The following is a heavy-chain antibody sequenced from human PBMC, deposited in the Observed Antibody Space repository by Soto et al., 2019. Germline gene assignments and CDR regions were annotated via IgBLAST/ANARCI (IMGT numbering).Heavy chain of an antibody. D-gene: IGHD6-19*01. Sequence: SETLSLTCFVSGYSITAGGYYWSWIRHHPGKGLEWIGSFYSSGSIIYNPSLRSRVSISGDTSSNQFSMSLTSVTAADTARYYCARMYSSGSGWFHPWGQGTLVTAPQ. CDR2: FYSSGSI. V-gene: IGHV4-31*03. CDR1: GYSITAGGYY. J-gene: IGHJ5*02. CDR3: ARMYSSGSGWFHP.